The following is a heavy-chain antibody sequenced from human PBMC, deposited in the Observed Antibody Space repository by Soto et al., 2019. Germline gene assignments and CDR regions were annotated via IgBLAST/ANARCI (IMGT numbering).Heavy chain of an antibody. CDR2: IKQDGSEK. D-gene: IGHD3-10*01. Sequence: GGSLRLSCAAPGFTFSSYWMSWVRQAPGKGLEWVANIKQDGSEKYYVDSVKGRFTISRDNSKNTLYLQMNSLRAEDTAVYYCAKVLRRRESEDSWGQGTLVTVSS. V-gene: IGHV3-7*05. CDR3: AKVLRRRESEDS. CDR1: GFTFSSYW. J-gene: IGHJ4*02.